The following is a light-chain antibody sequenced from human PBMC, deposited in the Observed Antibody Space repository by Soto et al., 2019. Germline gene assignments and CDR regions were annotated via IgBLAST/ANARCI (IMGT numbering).Light chain of an antibody. V-gene: IGLV1-36*01. CDR1: SSNIGNNA. Sequence: QSVLTQPPSVSXAPRQRVTISCSGSSSNIGNNAVNWYQQLPGKAPKLLIYYDDLLPSGVSDRFSGSKSGTSASLAISGLQSEDEADYYCATWDDRLNGHVFGTGTKVTVL. CDR2: YDD. J-gene: IGLJ1*01. CDR3: ATWDDRLNGHV.